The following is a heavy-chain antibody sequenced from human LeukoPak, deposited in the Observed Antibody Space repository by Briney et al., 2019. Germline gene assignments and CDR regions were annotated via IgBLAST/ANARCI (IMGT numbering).Heavy chain of an antibody. J-gene: IGHJ4*02. CDR1: GFTFRRYG. CDR2: ISGSGGST. V-gene: IGHV3-23*01. CDR3: AKVLNDYYDCSCYPHY. Sequence: GGSLRLSCAASGFTFRRYGMSGGRQAPGRGVEWGSAISGSGGSTYYADSVKGRFTIYRGNSKNTMYLQMNSVRAEDPAVYYCAKVLNDYYDCSCYPHYWGQGTLVTVSA. D-gene: IGHD3-22*01.